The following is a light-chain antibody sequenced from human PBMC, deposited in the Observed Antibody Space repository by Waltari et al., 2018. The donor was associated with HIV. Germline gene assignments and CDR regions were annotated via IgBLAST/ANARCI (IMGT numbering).Light chain of an antibody. CDR2: TAS. Sequence: DIQMTQSPSSLSASVGDRVTITCRASQGIRNDLGWYQQKPGKAPKLLLYTASTLQSGVPSRFSGSGSGTHFTLTITSLQSDDFATYYCLQSSSAPWTFGHGTKVEVK. CDR3: LQSSSAPWT. CDR1: QGIRND. J-gene: IGKJ1*01. V-gene: IGKV1-39*01.